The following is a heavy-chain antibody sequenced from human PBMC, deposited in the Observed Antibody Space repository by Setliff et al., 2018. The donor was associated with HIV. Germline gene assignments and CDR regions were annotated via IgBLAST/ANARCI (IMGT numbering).Heavy chain of an antibody. D-gene: IGHD5-12*01. V-gene: IGHV4-61*09. J-gene: IGHJ2*01. CDR3: ARRLVATIFTSYFDL. CDR2: IYITEDT. CDR1: GGSLNTGTYY. Sequence: SETLSLTCTVSGGSLNTGTYYWSWIRQPAGKGLEWIGHIYITEDTDYNPSLKSRVTISVDTSKNQFSLKPSSVTAADTAVYYCARRLVATIFTSYFDLWGRGTLVTVSS.